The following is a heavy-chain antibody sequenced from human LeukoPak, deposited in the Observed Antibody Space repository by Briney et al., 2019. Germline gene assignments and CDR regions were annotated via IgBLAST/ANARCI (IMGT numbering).Heavy chain of an antibody. Sequence: ASVKVSCKASGYTFTGYYMHWVRQAPGQGLEWMGWINPNSGGTNYAQKFQGRVTMTRDTSISTAYMELSRLRSDDTAVYHCARQWDYYDSSGYLFDYWGQGTLVTVSS. CDR3: ARQWDYYDSSGYLFDY. CDR1: GYTFTGYY. J-gene: IGHJ4*02. CDR2: INPNSGGT. D-gene: IGHD3-22*01. V-gene: IGHV1-2*02.